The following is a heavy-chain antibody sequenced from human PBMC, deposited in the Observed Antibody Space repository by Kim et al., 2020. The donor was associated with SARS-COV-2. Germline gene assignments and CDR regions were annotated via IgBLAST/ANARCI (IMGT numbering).Heavy chain of an antibody. J-gene: IGHJ5*02. CDR2: INHSGST. CDR1: GGSFSGYY. D-gene: IGHD6-13*01. Sequence: SETLSLTCAVYGGSFSGYYWSWIRQPPGKGLEWIGEINHSGSTNYNPSLKSRVTISVDTSKNRFSLKLSSVTAADTAVYYCARAGYSSSWYGVRNWFDPWGQGTLVTVSS. CDR3: ARAGYSSSWYGVRNWFDP. V-gene: IGHV4-34*01.